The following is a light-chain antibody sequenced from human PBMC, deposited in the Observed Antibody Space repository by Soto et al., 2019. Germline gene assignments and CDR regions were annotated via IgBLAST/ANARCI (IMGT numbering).Light chain of an antibody. CDR2: TND. CDR3: LAWDDSLNGNL. J-gene: IGLJ1*01. V-gene: IGLV1-44*01. Sequence: QSVLTQPPSASGTPGQRVTISCSGSSSNIESNTVYWYQQLPGMAPRLLIHTNDRRPSGVPDRFSGSKSGTSASLAISGLQSEDEADYYCLAWDDSLNGNLFGTGTKGHRP. CDR1: SSNIESNT.